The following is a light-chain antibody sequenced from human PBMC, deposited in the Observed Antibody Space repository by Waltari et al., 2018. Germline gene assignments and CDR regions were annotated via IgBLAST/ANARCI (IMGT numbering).Light chain of an antibody. J-gene: IGLJ2*01. Sequence: QSALTQPASVSWSPGQSLTISSTGTSSDVGTYNSVPCYQQHPGKAPKLMIFDVSIRPSGVSNRFSGSKSGNTASLTIAGLQAEDEADYYCSSYISSSTLELFGGGTSLTVL. CDR3: SSYISSSTLEL. V-gene: IGLV2-14*03. CDR1: SSDVGTYNS. CDR2: DVS.